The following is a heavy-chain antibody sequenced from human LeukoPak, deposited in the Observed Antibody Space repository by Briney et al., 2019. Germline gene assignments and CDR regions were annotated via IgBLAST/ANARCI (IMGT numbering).Heavy chain of an antibody. D-gene: IGHD2-8*02. Sequence: GGSLRLSCAASGFTFSSYWMSWVRQAPGKGLEWVANIKQDGSEKYYVDSVKGRFTISRDNAKNSLYLQMNSLRVEDTAVYFCARDSTGWQADSFDIWGQGTMVTVSS. J-gene: IGHJ3*02. CDR2: IKQDGSEK. CDR1: GFTFSSYW. CDR3: ARDSTGWQADSFDI. V-gene: IGHV3-7*01.